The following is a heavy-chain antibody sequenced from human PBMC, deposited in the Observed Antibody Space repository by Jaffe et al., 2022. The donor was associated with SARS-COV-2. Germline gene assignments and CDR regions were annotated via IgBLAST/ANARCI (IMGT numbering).Heavy chain of an antibody. J-gene: IGHJ6*02. Sequence: QVQLVQSGAEVKKPGSSVKVSCKASGGTFSSYTISWVRQAPGQGLEWMGRIIPILGIANYAQKFQGRVTITADKSTSTAYMELSSLRSEDTAVYYCAIRGRYSSQELLNYYYYGMDVWGQGTTVTVSS. CDR1: GGTFSSYT. CDR3: AIRGRYSSQELLNYYYYGMDV. D-gene: IGHD6-13*01. CDR2: IIPILGIA. V-gene: IGHV1-69*02.